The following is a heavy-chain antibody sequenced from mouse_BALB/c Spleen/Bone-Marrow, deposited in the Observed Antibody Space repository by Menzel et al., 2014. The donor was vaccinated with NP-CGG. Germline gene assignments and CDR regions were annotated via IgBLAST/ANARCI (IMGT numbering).Heavy chain of an antibody. V-gene: IGHV1-4*01. Sequence: VQLQESGAELAIPGASVKMSCKASGYTFTSYTMHWVKQRPGQGLEWIGYINPSSGYTNYNQKFKDKATLTADKSSSTAYMQLSSLTSEDSAVYYCAIYDYDVRYFDVWGAGTTVTVSS. J-gene: IGHJ1*01. D-gene: IGHD2-4*01. CDR1: GYTFTSYT. CDR2: INPSSGYT. CDR3: AIYDYDVRYFDV.